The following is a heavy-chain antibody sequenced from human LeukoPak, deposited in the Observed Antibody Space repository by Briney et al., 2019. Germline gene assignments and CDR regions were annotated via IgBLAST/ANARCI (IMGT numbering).Heavy chain of an antibody. CDR3: VKGYCSSISCFGDY. Sequence: GGSLRLSCSASGFTFSSYAMHWVRQAPGKGLEYVSAISSNGGSTYYADSVKGRFTISRDNSKNTLYLQMSSLRAEDTAVYYCVKGYCSSISCFGDYWGQGTLVTFSS. D-gene: IGHD2-2*01. CDR1: GFTFSSYA. V-gene: IGHV3-64D*09. J-gene: IGHJ4*02. CDR2: ISSNGGST.